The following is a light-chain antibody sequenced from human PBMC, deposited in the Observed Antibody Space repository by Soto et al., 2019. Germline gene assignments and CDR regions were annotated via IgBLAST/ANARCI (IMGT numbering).Light chain of an antibody. V-gene: IGKV1-33*01. CDR2: DAS. Sequence: DIQMTQSPSSLSASVGDRVTITCQASQDISNYLNWYQQKPGKAPKLLIYDASNLETGVPSSFSGSGSGTDFTFTISNLQPEDIATDYCQQYDNLPFTFGPGNKMDIK. J-gene: IGKJ3*01. CDR1: QDISNY. CDR3: QQYDNLPFT.